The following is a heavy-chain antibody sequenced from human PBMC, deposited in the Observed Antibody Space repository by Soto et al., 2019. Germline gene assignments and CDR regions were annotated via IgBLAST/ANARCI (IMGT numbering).Heavy chain of an antibody. Sequence: SETLSLTCTVSGASISSDCWSWIRQSPGKGLEWIGFLYYGANTNYHPSLKSRVTISADTSQNQFSLKLKTVTAADTAVYYCAKDLLYDDDSSGRRRPSRPGDAFEIWGQGTMVTVSS. V-gene: IGHV4-59*01. J-gene: IGHJ3*02. CDR1: GASISSDC. CDR3: AKDLLYDDDSSGRRRPSRPGDAFEI. CDR2: LYYGANT. D-gene: IGHD3-22*01.